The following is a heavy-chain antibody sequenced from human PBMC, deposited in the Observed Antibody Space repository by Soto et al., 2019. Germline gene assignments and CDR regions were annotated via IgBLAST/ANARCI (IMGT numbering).Heavy chain of an antibody. CDR1: GFTFSSYA. Sequence: GGSLRLSCAASGFTFSSYAMHWVRQAPGKGLEWVAVISYDGSNKYYADSVKGRFTISRDNSKNTLYLQMNSLRAEDTAVYYCARPRHYDILTGYFDYWGQGTLVTVYS. CDR2: ISYDGSNK. CDR3: ARPRHYDILTGYFDY. V-gene: IGHV3-30-3*01. J-gene: IGHJ4*02. D-gene: IGHD3-9*01.